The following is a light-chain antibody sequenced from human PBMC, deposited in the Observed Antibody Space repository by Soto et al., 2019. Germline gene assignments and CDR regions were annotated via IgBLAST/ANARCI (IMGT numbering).Light chain of an antibody. Sequence: QSVLTQPRSVSGSPGQSVTMSCTGTSSDVGGYNYVSWYRQDPGKAPKLMIYYVTERPSGVPDRFSGSKSGNTASLTISGLQAEDEADYYCCSYAGTYTWVFGGGTKLTVL. J-gene: IGLJ3*02. CDR1: SSDVGGYNY. CDR2: YVT. V-gene: IGLV2-11*01. CDR3: CSYAGTYTWV.